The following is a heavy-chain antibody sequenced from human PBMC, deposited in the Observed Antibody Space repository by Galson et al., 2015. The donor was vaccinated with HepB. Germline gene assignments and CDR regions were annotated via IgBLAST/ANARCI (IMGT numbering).Heavy chain of an antibody. V-gene: IGHV4-31*03. CDR3: ARAPPGGNSYDY. CDR1: GGSISSGGYY. D-gene: IGHD4-23*01. Sequence: TLSLTCTVSGGSISSGGYYWSWIRQHPGKGLEWIGYIYYSGSTYYNPSLKSRVTISVDTSKNQFSLKLSSVTAADTAVYYCARAPPGGNSYDYWGQGTLVTVSS. CDR2: IYYSGST. J-gene: IGHJ4*02.